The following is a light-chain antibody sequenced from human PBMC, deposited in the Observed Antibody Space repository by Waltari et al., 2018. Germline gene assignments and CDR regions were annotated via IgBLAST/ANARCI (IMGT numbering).Light chain of an antibody. CDR2: HAS. V-gene: IGKV3-15*01. CDR3: HHYHNWPMT. CDR1: QNIGTH. J-gene: IGKJ5*01. Sequence: EIVMTQSPDTLSVSPGESATLLCRASQNIGTHSAWYQQKPGQTPRLLIYHASIRATDIPARCSGGGSGTEFTLTISSLQSEDFAVYYCHHYHNWPMTFGQGTRLGIK.